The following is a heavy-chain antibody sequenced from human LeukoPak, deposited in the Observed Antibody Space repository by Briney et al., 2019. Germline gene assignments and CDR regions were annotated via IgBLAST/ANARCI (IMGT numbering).Heavy chain of an antibody. CDR2: ICPGDSDT. Sequence: GESLKISCKGSGYSFTSYWIGWVRQMPGKGLEWMGIICPGDSDTRYSPSFQGQVTISADKSISTAYLQWSSLKASDTAMYYCARQLGGWFGDQNWFDPWGRGTLVTVSS. CDR3: ARQLGGWFGDQNWFDP. CDR1: GYSFTSYW. V-gene: IGHV5-51*01. D-gene: IGHD3-10*01. J-gene: IGHJ5*02.